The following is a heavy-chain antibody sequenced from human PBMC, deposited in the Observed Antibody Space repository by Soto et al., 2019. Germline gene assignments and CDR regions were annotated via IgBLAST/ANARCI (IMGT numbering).Heavy chain of an antibody. J-gene: IGHJ4*02. CDR3: ARASGPFDY. Sequence: QVQLGESGGGVVQPGRSLRLSCAASGFTFSSYGMHWVRQAPGKGLDWVAVIWFDGSNKYYADSVKGRFTISRDNSKNTLYLQMNSLRAEDTALYYCARASGPFDYWGQGTLVTVSS. CDR1: GFTFSSYG. CDR2: IWFDGSNK. V-gene: IGHV3-33*01.